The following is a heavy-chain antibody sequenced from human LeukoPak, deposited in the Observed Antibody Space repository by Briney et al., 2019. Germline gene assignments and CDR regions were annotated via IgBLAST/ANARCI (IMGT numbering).Heavy chain of an antibody. V-gene: IGHV3-30-3*01. Sequence: GGSLRLSCAASGFTFSSYAMSWVRQAPGKGLEWVAVISYDGSNKYYADSVKGRFTISRDNSKNTLYLQMNSLRAEDTAVYYCARDGYTANYYYGMDVWGQGTTVTVSS. D-gene: IGHD5-18*01. CDR2: ISYDGSNK. CDR3: ARDGYTANYYYGMDV. J-gene: IGHJ6*02. CDR1: GFTFSSYA.